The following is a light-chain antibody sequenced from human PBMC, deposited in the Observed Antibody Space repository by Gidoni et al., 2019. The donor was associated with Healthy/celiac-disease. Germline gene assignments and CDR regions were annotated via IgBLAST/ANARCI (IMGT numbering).Light chain of an antibody. V-gene: IGKV3-11*01. Sequence: IVLPQSPATMSLSPRELATLSCRASQSVSSYLAWYQQRPGQAPRLLLYDASNRATGSPARFSGSTSGTDFTLTIRSLEPADFAVYYCQQRSNWLTFGGGTKVEIK. CDR2: DAS. J-gene: IGKJ4*01. CDR3: QQRSNWLT. CDR1: QSVSSY.